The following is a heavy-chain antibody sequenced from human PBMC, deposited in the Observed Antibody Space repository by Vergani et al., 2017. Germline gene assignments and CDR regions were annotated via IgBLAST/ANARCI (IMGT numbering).Heavy chain of an antibody. CDR3: ARGVVCSSTSCSTVNYYYYMDV. CDR1: GGSFSGYY. J-gene: IGHJ6*03. CDR2: INHSGST. V-gene: IGHV4-34*01. Sequence: QVQLQQWGAGLLKPSETLSLTCAVYGGSFSGYYWSWIRQPPGKGLEWIGEINHSGSTNYNPSLKSRVTISVDTSKNQFSLKLSSVTAAETAVYYCARGVVCSSTSCSTVNYYYYMDVWGKGTTVTVSS. D-gene: IGHD2-2*02.